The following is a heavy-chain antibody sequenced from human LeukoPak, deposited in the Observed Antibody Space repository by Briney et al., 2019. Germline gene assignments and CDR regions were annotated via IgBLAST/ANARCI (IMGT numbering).Heavy chain of an antibody. V-gene: IGHV4-34*01. J-gene: IGHJ4*02. CDR1: GGSFCGYD. Sequence: SETLSLTCAASGGSFCGYDLSWIRRPPGKGQEWIGEINHSGSTNYNPSVKGRFTISVDTSKNQSSLKPSSVTAADTAVYYCARLPRYFDWLFPRPYFDYWGQGTLVTVSS. CDR2: INHSGST. D-gene: IGHD3-9*01. CDR3: ARLPRYFDWLFPRPYFDY.